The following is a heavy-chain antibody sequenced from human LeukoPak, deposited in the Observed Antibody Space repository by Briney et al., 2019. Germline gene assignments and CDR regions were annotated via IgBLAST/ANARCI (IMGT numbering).Heavy chain of an antibody. J-gene: IGHJ4*02. V-gene: IGHV1-2*02. CDR2: INPNSGGT. CDR3: ARDSSHYGSGTYYNTYYFDY. D-gene: IGHD3-10*01. Sequence: GASVKVSCKASGYTFTGYYIHWVRQAPGQGLEWMGRINPNSGGTNYAQKFQGRVTMTRDTSISTAYMELSRLRSDDTAVYYCARDSSHYGSGTYYNTYYFDYWGQETLVTVSS. CDR1: GYTFTGYY.